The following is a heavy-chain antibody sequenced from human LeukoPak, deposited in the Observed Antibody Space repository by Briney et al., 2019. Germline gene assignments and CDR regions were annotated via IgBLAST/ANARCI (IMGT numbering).Heavy chain of an antibody. J-gene: IGHJ6*03. D-gene: IGHD1-26*01. CDR1: GYTFTSYG. V-gene: IGHV1-18*01. CDR2: ISAYNGNT. CDR3: ARDYSYYYYYYMDV. Sequence: ASVKVSCKASGYTFTSYGISWVRQAPGQGLEWMGWISAYNGNTNYAQKLQGRVTMTTGTSTSTAYMGLRSLRSDDTAVYYCARDYSYYYYYYMDVWGKGTTVTVSS.